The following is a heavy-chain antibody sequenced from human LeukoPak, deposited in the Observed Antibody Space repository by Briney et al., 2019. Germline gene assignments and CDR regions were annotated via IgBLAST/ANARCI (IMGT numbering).Heavy chain of an antibody. CDR2: ISSSSNTI. V-gene: IGHV3-48*02. CDR1: GFTFSSYS. J-gene: IGHJ4*02. D-gene: IGHD3-22*01. CDR3: ARGRGYYDSSGYYHPVY. Sequence: GGSLRLSCAASGFTFSSYSMTWVRQAPGKGLEWVSYISSSSNTIYYADSVQGRFTISRDNAKNSLFLQMNSLRDEDTAVYYCARGRGYYDSSGYYHPVYWGQGTLVTVSS.